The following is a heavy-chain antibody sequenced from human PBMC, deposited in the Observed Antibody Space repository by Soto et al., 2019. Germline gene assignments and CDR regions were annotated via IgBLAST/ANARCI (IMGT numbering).Heavy chain of an antibody. CDR1: GGSFSGYY. CDR3: ARKLMYYDFWSGYGWFDP. J-gene: IGHJ5*02. D-gene: IGHD3-3*01. CDR2: INHSGST. V-gene: IGHV4-34*01. Sequence: SETLSLTCAVYGGSFSGYYWSWIRQPPGKGLEWIGEINHSGSTNYNPSLKSRVTISVDTSKNQFSLKLSSVTAADTAVCYCARKLMYYDFWSGYGWFDPWGQGTLVTVSS.